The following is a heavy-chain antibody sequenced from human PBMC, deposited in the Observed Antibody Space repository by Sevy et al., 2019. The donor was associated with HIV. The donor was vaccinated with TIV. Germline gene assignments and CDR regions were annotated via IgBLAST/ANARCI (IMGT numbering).Heavy chain of an antibody. Sequence: GGSLRLSCAASGFRFSSYGMNWVRQAPGKGLEWVAFLSYDGSKEDYAASVKGRFTISRDNSKNTFYVEMNSLRAEDTAVYHSTKEMVTFRGIIVNSPGGFDIWGQGTMVTV. CDR2: LSYDGSKE. J-gene: IGHJ3*02. D-gene: IGHD3-16*02. V-gene: IGHV3-30*02. CDR3: TKEMVTFRGIIVNSPGGFDI. CDR1: GFRFSSYG.